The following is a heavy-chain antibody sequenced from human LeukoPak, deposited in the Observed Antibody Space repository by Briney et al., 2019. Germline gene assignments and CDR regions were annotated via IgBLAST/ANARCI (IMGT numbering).Heavy chain of an antibody. D-gene: IGHD3-3*01. CDR2: IKHDGSEK. V-gene: IGHV3-7*01. J-gene: IGHJ4*02. CDR3: ATDRGWRTSGYYLYYFEY. CDR1: GFTVSSNY. Sequence: GGSLRLSCAASGFTVSSNYMSWVRQAPGKGLEWVASIKHDGSEKYYVDSVRGRFTISRDNTMNSLYLQMSSLRAEDTAVYYCATDRGWRTSGYYLYYFEYWGQGTLVTFSS.